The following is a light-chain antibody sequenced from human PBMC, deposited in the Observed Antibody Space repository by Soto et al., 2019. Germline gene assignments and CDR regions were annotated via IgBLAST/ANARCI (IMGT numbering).Light chain of an antibody. CDR3: QQFGTSPPT. Sequence: EIVLTQSPGTLSLSPGERATLYCRASQSVSRNSLAWYQQQPGQAPRLLIYGASSRATDIPDMFSGSGSGTVFTLIVSRLEPEDFAVYFCQQFGTSPPTFGPGTKVDIK. CDR2: GAS. J-gene: IGKJ3*01. V-gene: IGKV3-20*01. CDR1: QSVSRNS.